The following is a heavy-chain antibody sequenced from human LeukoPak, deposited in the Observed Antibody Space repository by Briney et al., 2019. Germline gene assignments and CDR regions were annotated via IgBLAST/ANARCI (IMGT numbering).Heavy chain of an antibody. Sequence: QPGGSLRLSCAASGFTFSSYGMSWVRQAPGKGLEWVSAISGSGGSTYYADSVKGRFTISRDNSKNTLYLQMNSLRAEDTAVYYCAKGKRTYYYGSGSYLHVNCFDYWGQGTLVTVSS. CDR1: GFTFSSYG. D-gene: IGHD3-10*01. CDR3: AKGKRTYYYGSGSYLHVNCFDY. V-gene: IGHV3-23*01. J-gene: IGHJ4*02. CDR2: ISGSGGST.